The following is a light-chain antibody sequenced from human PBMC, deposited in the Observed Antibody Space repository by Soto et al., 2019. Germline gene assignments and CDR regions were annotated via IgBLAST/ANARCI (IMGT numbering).Light chain of an antibody. CDR2: RAS. CDR1: QTISSSF. Sequence: EIVLTQSPGTLSLSPGERATLSCRASQTISSSFLAWYQQKPRQAPRLLIYRASRRAPGIPDRFSGSGAWTDFTLTIRRLEPEDFAVYYCHQFGSSPLDTFGPGTKVEIK. V-gene: IGKV3-20*01. J-gene: IGKJ3*01. CDR3: HQFGSSPLDT.